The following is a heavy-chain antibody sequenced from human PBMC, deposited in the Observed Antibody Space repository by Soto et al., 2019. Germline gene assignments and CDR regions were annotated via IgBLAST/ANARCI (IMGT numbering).Heavy chain of an antibody. CDR2: IKQDGSEK. Sequence: GGSLRLSCAASGFTFSSYWMSWVRQAPGKGLEWVANIKQDGSEKYYVDSVKGRFTISRDNTKNSLYLQMNSLRAEDTAVYYCARDRYSYYDFWSGSLPYYYYGMDVWGQGTTVTVSS. CDR1: GFTFSSYW. CDR3: ARDRYSYYDFWSGSLPYYYYGMDV. D-gene: IGHD3-3*01. J-gene: IGHJ6*02. V-gene: IGHV3-7*01.